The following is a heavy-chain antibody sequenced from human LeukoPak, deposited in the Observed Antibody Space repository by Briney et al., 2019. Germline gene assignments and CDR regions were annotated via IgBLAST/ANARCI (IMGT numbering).Heavy chain of an antibody. V-gene: IGHV1-69*04. CDR2: IIPILGIA. J-gene: IGHJ4*02. Sequence: GASVKVSCKASGGTFSSYAISWVRQAPGQGLEWMGRIIPILGIANYAQKFQGRVTITADKSTSTAYMELSSLRSEDTAVYYCARGYYYESTAYDHWGQGTQVTVSS. CDR3: ARGYYYESTAYDH. D-gene: IGHD3-22*01. CDR1: GGTFSSYA.